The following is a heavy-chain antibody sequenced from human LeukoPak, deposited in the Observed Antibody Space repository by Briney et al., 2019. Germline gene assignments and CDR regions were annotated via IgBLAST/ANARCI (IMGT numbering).Heavy chain of an antibody. CDR2: IYYTGST. CDR1: GVPISTSIYY. J-gene: IGHJ4*02. D-gene: IGHD3-22*01. V-gene: IGHV4-39*01. CDR3: ARQTTGGYSRSSGRFDY. Sequence: SETLSLTCTVSGVPISTSIYYWGWIRQPPGKGLEWIGSIYYTGSTYYNPSLKKRVTISVDTSKNQLSLKLRSVTAADTAVYYCARQTTGGYSRSSGRFDYWGQGTLVTVSS.